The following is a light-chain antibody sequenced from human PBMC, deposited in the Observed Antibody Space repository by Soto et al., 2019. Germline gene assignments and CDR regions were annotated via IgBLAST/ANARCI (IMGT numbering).Light chain of an antibody. CDR2: DAS. Sequence: EIVMTQSPVTLSVSPEERATLSCRASQSISSNLAWYQQRPGQAPRLLIYDASTRATGIPDRFSGSGSGTEFTLTISSLLSEDFPVYYCQQYTYWYTLGQGTKLEIK. J-gene: IGKJ2*01. V-gene: IGKV3-15*01. CDR1: QSISSN. CDR3: QQYTYWYT.